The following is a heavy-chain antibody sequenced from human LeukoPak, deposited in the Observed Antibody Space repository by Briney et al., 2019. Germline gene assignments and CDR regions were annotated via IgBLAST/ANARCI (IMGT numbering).Heavy chain of an antibody. CDR1: GFTFNDYY. Sequence: GGSLRLSCAASGFTFNDYYMSWIRQAPGKGLEWVSYLSGSGSIIYYADPVKGRFTISRDNAENSLYLQMNSLRAEDTPVYYCARRAGAYSNPYDYGGRGTLFTVS. CDR2: LSGSGSII. V-gene: IGHV3-11*01. CDR3: ARRAGAYSNPYDY. D-gene: IGHD4/OR15-4a*01. J-gene: IGHJ4*02.